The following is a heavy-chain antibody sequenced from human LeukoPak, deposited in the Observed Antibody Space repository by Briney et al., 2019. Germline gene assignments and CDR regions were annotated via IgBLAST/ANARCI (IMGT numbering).Heavy chain of an antibody. CDR1: GFTFSSYA. CDR3: ARVTSNDYYDSNYFDY. D-gene: IGHD3-22*01. V-gene: IGHV3-64*01. CDR2: ISSNGGST. Sequence: PGGSLRLSCAASGFTFSSYAMHWVRQAPGKGLEYVSAISSNGGSTYYANSVKGRFTISRDNSKNTLYLQMGSLRAEDMAVYYCARVTSNDYYDSNYFDYWGQGTLVTVSS. J-gene: IGHJ4*02.